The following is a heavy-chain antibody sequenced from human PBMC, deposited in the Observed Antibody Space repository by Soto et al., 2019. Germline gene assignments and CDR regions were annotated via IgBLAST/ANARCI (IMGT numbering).Heavy chain of an antibody. CDR2: INSDGSST. J-gene: IGHJ5*02. CDR1: GFTFSSYW. Sequence: GGSLRLSCAASGFTFSSYWLHWVRQAPGKGLVWVSRINSDGSSTSYADSVKGRFTISRDNAKNTLYLQMNSLRAEDTAVYYCARDRGYCSSTSCYRSWFDPWGQGTLVTVSS. CDR3: ARDRGYCSSTSCYRSWFDP. V-gene: IGHV3-74*01. D-gene: IGHD2-2*01.